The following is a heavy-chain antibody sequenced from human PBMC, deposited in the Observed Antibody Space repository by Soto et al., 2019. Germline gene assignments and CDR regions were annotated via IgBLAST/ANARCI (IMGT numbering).Heavy chain of an antibody. Sequence: PSETLSLTCTVSRGSISSYYWGWIRQSPVKGLEWIGYIHYSGSTNYNPSLRSRVTISGDTPKNQFSLKVNSMTAADTAIYYCERGGVAARKGRWFDPWGQGTLVTVSS. CDR2: IHYSGST. J-gene: IGHJ5*02. V-gene: IGHV4-59*01. D-gene: IGHD6-25*01. CDR1: RGSISSYY. CDR3: ERGGVAARKGRWFDP.